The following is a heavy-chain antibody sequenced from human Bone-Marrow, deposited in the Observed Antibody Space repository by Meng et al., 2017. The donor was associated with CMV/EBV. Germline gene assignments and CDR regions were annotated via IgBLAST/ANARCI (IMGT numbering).Heavy chain of an antibody. Sequence: SETLSLTCTVSGGSISSYYWSWIRQPPGKGLEWIGYIYYSGSTNYNPSLKSRVTISVDTSKNQFSLKLSSVTAADTAVYYCARGLTKYQLYNWFEPWGQGTLVPVSS. CDR3: ARGLTKYQLYNWFEP. CDR1: GGSISSYY. D-gene: IGHD2-2*01. CDR2: IYYSGST. J-gene: IGHJ5*02. V-gene: IGHV4-59*01.